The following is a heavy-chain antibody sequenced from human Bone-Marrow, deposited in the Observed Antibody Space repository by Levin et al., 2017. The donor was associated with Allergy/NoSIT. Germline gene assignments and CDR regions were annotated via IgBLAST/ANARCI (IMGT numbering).Heavy chain of an antibody. CDR3: TREREGYCSGGSCYSRSIY. J-gene: IGHJ4*02. CDR1: GFTFRDYA. Sequence: AGGSLRLSCTASGFTFRDYAMSWFRQAPGKGLEWVGFIRSKAYGGTTEYAASVKGRFTISRDDSKSIAYLQMNSLKTEDTAVYYCTREREGYCSGGSCYSRSIYWGQGTLVTVSS. V-gene: IGHV3-49*03. D-gene: IGHD2-15*01. CDR2: IRSKAYGGTT.